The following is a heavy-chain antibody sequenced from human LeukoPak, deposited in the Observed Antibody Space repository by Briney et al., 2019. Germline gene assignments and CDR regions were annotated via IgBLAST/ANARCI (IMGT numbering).Heavy chain of an antibody. CDR2: ISSSSSYI. D-gene: IGHD3-10*01. Sequence: GGSLRLSCAASGFTFSSYAMSWVRQAPGKGLEWVSSISSSSSYIYYADSVKGRFTISRDNAKNSLYLQMNSLRAEDTAVYYCARDRSARLLWFGEKVYYMDVWGKGTTVTISS. V-gene: IGHV3-21*01. J-gene: IGHJ6*03. CDR3: ARDRSARLLWFGEKVYYMDV. CDR1: GFTFSSYA.